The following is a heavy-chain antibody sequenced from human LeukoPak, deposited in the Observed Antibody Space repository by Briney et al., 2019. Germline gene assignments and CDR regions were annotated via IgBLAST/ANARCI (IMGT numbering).Heavy chain of an antibody. D-gene: IGHD1-26*01. CDR3: AGGRATTPYYLDY. CDR2: ISAYNGNT. J-gene: IGHJ4*02. Sequence: ASVKVSCKASGFPFSNYGINWVRQAPGQGLEWMGWISAYNGNTNYAQKLQGRVTMTTDTSTSTAYMELRSLRSDDTAVFYCAGGRATTPYYLDYWGQGTLVTVSS. CDR1: GFPFSNYG. V-gene: IGHV1-18*01.